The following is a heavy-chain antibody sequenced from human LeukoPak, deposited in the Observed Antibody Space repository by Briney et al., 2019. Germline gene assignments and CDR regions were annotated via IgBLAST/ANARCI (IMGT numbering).Heavy chain of an antibody. CDR1: GFIFSDYE. D-gene: IGHD3-10*02. V-gene: IGHV3-48*03. CDR2: ISSSGNTI. Sequence: PGGSLRLSCATSGFIFSDYEMNWVRQAPGKGLEWVSYISSSGNTIYYADSVKGRFTISRDNAKNSLYLQTNSLRAEDTAVYYCAELGITMIGGVWGKGTTVTISS. J-gene: IGHJ6*04. CDR3: AELGITMIGGV.